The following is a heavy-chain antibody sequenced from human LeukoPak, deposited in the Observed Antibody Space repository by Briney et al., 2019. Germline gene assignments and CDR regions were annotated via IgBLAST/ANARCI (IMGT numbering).Heavy chain of an antibody. V-gene: IGHV1-69*13. Sequence: SVKVSCKASGGTFSSYAISWVRQAPGQGLEWMGGIIPIFGTANYAQKFQGRVTITADESTSTAYMELSSLRSEDTAVYYCARVRGEWYCSSTSCYKDAFDIWGQGTMVTVSS. CDR3: ARVRGEWYCSSTSCYKDAFDI. CDR2: IIPIFGTA. D-gene: IGHD2-2*02. CDR1: GGTFSSYA. J-gene: IGHJ3*02.